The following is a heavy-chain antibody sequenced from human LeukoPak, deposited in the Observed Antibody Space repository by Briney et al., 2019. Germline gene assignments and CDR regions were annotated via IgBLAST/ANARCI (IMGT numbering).Heavy chain of an antibody. CDR1: GYTFTSYG. J-gene: IGHJ5*02. V-gene: IGHV1-18*01. CDR3: ARPYGSGSSDGFDP. Sequence: GASVKVSCKASGYTFTSYGITWVRQAPGQGLEWMGWISAHNGDTNYAQKLQGRDTMTTDTSTSTAYMELRSLRSDDTAVYYCARPYGSGSSDGFDPWGQGTLVTVSS. D-gene: IGHD3-10*01. CDR2: ISAHNGDT.